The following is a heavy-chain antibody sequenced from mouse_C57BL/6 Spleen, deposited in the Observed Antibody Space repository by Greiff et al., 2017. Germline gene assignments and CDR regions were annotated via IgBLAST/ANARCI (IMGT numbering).Heavy chain of an antibody. J-gene: IGHJ4*01. CDR3: ARVQFEYDVAIDY. CDR2: IYPCDGST. D-gene: IGHD2-4*01. V-gene: IGHV1-78*01. CDR1: GYTFTDHT. Sequence: VKLQQSDAELVKPGASVKISCKVSGYTFTDHTIHWMKQRPEQGLEWIGNIYPCDGSTKYNEKFKGKATLAADKSSSTAYMQRNRLPSEDSAVYFCARVQFEYDVAIDYWGQGTSVTVSS.